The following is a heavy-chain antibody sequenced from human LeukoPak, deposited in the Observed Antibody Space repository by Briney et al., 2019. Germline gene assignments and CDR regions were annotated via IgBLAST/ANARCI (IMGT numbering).Heavy chain of an antibody. D-gene: IGHD3-10*01. CDR1: GGSISSYY. CDR3: VRDSGSGSFLGYWYIDL. Sequence: SQTLSLTCTASGGSISSYYWSWIRQPPGKGLEWIGYIYYSGITNYNPSLKSRVTISVDTSKNQFSLKLRAVTAADTAVYYRVRDSGSGSFLGYWYIDLWGRGALVTVSS. J-gene: IGHJ2*01. CDR2: IYYSGIT. V-gene: IGHV4-59*01.